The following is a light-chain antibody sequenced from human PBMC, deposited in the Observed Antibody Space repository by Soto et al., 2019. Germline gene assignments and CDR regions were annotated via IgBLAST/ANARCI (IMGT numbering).Light chain of an antibody. CDR2: GVS. V-gene: IGLV2-14*01. Sequence: QSALTQPASVSGSPGQSITISCTGSSSDVGGYNYVSWYQVHPGKAPKLLIYGVSNRPSGVSNRFSGSKSGNAASLTISGLQAEDEADYYCYSYSAYTTLWVFGGGTKLTVL. CDR3: YSYSAYTTLWV. J-gene: IGLJ3*02. CDR1: SSDVGGYNY.